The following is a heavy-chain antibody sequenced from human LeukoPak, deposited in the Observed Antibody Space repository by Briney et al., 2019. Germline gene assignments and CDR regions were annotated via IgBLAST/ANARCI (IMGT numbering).Heavy chain of an antibody. D-gene: IGHD5-18*01. J-gene: IGHJ4*02. CDR2: IIPIFGTA. CDR1: GGTFSSYA. V-gene: IGHV1-69*13. CDR3: ARGNVDTAMDY. Sequence: SVKLSCKASGGTFSSYAISWVRQAPGQGLEWMGGIIPIFGTANYAQKFEGRVTITADESTSTAYMELSSLRSEDTAVYYCARGNVDTAMDYWGQGTLVTVSS.